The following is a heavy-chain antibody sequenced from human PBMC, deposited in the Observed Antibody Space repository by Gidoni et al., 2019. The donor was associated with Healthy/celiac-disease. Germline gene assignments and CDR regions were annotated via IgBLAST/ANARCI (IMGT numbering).Heavy chain of an antibody. CDR3: ARDLELHHQWYYYGMDV. J-gene: IGHJ6*02. D-gene: IGHD1-7*01. V-gene: IGHV3-21*01. Sequence: EVQLVESGGGLVKPGGSLRLSCAASGFTFSSYSMNWVRQAPGKGLEWVSSISSSICYIYYADSVKGRFTIPRDNAKNSLYLQMNSLRAEDTAVYYCARDLELHHQWYYYGMDVWGQGTTVTVSS. CDR2: ISSSICYI. CDR1: GFTFSSYS.